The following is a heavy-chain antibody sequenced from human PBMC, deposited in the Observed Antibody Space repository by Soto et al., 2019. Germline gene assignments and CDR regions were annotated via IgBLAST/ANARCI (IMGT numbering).Heavy chain of an antibody. CDR3: ASEYSSSYNWFDP. J-gene: IGHJ5*02. D-gene: IGHD6-6*01. CDR2: IIPIFGTA. V-gene: IGHV1-69*06. Sequence: ASVTVSCTASGGTFSSYAISWVRQAPGQGLEWMGGIIPIFGTANYAQKFQGRVTITADKSTSTAYMELSSLRSEDTAVYYCASEYSSSYNWFDPWGQGTLVTVSS. CDR1: GGTFSSYA.